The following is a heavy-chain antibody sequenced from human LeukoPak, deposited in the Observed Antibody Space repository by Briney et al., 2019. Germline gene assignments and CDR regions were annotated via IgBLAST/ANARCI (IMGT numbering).Heavy chain of an antibody. CDR2: INHSGST. D-gene: IGHD6-13*01. CDR1: GGSFSGYY. V-gene: IGHV4-34*01. CDR3: AFSSSWYIGACDI. J-gene: IGHJ3*02. Sequence: SETLSLTCAVYGGSFSGYYWSWIRQPPGKGLEWIGEINHSGSTNYNPSLKSRVTISVDTSKTQFSLKLSSVTAADTAVYYCAFSSSWYIGACDIWGQGTMVTVSS.